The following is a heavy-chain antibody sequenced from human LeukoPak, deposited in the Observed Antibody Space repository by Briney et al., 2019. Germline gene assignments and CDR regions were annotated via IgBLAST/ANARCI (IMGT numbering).Heavy chain of an antibody. D-gene: IGHD3-16*01. CDR3: ARDSFDGNNWFDP. CDR2: TYYRSKWYN. Sequence: SQTLSLTCAISGDSFSSKSAVWSWLRQSPSRGLEWLGRTYYRSKWYNDYAVSVKSRITINPDTSKNQFSLHLNSVTPEDTAVYYCARDSFDGNNWFDPWGQGTLVTVSS. CDR1: GDSFSSKSAV. J-gene: IGHJ5*02. V-gene: IGHV6-1*01.